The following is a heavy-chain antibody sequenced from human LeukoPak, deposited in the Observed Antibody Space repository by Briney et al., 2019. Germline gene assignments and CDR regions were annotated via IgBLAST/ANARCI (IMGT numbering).Heavy chain of an antibody. Sequence: ASVKVSCKASGYTFTGYYMHWVRQAPGQGLEWMGWISAYNGNTNYAQKLQGRVTMTTDTSTSTAYMELRSLRSDDTAVYYCARGVVRGVRTADWFDPWGQGTLVTVSS. CDR1: GYTFTGYY. J-gene: IGHJ5*02. V-gene: IGHV1-18*04. D-gene: IGHD3-10*01. CDR3: ARGVVRGVRTADWFDP. CDR2: ISAYNGNT.